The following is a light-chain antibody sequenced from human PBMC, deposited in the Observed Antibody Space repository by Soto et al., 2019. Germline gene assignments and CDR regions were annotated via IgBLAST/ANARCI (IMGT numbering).Light chain of an antibody. Sequence: QSVLTQPHSVSGTPGQRVTISCTGSSXNIGAAYNVDWYQHLPGTAPKLLIYGNNNRPSGVPARFSGSKSGTSASLAIAGLQAEDEGDYYCQSYDSSLSGYVFGTGTKVTIL. CDR1: SXNIGAAYN. V-gene: IGLV1-40*01. J-gene: IGLJ1*01. CDR2: GNN. CDR3: QSYDSSLSGYV.